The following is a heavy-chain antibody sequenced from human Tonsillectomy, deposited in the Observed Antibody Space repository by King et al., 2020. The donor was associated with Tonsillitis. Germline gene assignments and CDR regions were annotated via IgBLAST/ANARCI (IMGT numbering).Heavy chain of an antibody. CDR1: GGSISSSSYY. D-gene: IGHD1-1*01. CDR2: IYYSGGT. CDR3: ARRAGAIPATFAPERFWYFDL. Sequence: QLQESGPGLVKPSETLSLTCTVSGGSISSSSYYWGWIRQPPGKGLEWIGNIYYSGGTDFNPSLKSRVTISVDTFKNQFSLKLSSVTAADTAVYYCARRAGAIPATFAPERFWYFDLWGRGTLVTVSS. V-gene: IGHV4-39*01. J-gene: IGHJ2*01.